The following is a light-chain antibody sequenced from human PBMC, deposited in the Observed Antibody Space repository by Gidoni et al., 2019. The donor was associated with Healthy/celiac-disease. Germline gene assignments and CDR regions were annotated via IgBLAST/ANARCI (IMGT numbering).Light chain of an antibody. Sequence: QSALTQPRSVSGSPGQSVTISCTGTSSDVGGYNHFPWYQQHPGKAPKLMIYDVSKRPSGVPDRFSGSKSGNTASLTISGLQAEDEADYYCCSYAGSYTSYVFGTGTKVTVL. CDR2: DVS. V-gene: IGLV2-11*01. J-gene: IGLJ1*01. CDR1: SSDVGGYNH. CDR3: CSYAGSYTSYV.